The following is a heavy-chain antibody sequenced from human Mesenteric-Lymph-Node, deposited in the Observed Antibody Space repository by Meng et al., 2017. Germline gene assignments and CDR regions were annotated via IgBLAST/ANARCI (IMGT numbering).Heavy chain of an antibody. CDR2: IDSSMNT. Sequence: VQPPEPGPCLVMPSGTLSLTCAFAGGTVTSGVYNGNCNLQPPRKVLEYIGHIDSSMNTNYNPSLKSRVPISGDTSKDQFSLKLSSVTAADTAVYYCARPGYSSSWYNYYIDYWGQGTLVTVSS. CDR1: GGTVTSGVYN. CDR3: ARPGYSSSWYNYYIDY. J-gene: IGHJ4*02. D-gene: IGHD6-13*01. V-gene: IGHV4-61*08.